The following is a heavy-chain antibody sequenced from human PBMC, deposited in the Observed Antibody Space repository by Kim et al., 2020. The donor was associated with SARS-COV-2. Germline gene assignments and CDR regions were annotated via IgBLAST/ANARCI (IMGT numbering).Heavy chain of an antibody. D-gene: IGHD6-13*01. J-gene: IGHJ5*02. CDR2: SSYI. CDR3: ARKLIAAAGFDP. Sequence: SSYIYYAESVKGRFTISIDNAKNSLYLQMNSLRAEDTAVYYCARKLIAAAGFDPWGQGTLVTVSS. V-gene: IGHV3-21*01.